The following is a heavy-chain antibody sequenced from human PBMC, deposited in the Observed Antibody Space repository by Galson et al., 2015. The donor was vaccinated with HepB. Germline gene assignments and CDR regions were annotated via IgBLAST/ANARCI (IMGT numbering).Heavy chain of an antibody. V-gene: IGHV3-64D*06. CDR2: ISSNGGST. J-gene: IGHJ4*02. Sequence: SLRLSCAASGFTFSSYAMHWVRQAPGKGLEYVSAISSNGGSTYYADSVKGRFTISRDNSKNTLYLQMSSLRAEDTAVYYCVKVRGYSYGLFDYWGQGTLVTVSS. CDR1: GFTFSSYA. CDR3: VKVRGYSYGLFDY. D-gene: IGHD5-18*01.